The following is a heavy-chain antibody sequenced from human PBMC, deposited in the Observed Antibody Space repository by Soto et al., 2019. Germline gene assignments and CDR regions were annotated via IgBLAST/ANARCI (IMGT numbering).Heavy chain of an antibody. CDR1: GGSFGGYY. CDR2: INHSGST. D-gene: IGHD3-22*01. J-gene: IGHJ4*02. V-gene: IGHV4-34*01. CDR3: ARGVSGDSSGYYFDY. Sequence: PPETLSLTCAVYGGSFGGYYWSWIRQPPGKGLEWIGEINHSGSTNYNPSLKSRVTISVDTSKNQFSLKLSSVTAADTAVYYCARGVSGDSSGYYFDYWGQGTLVTVSS.